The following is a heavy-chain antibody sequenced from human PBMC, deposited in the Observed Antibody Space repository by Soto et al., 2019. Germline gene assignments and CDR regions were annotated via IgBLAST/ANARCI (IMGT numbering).Heavy chain of an antibody. Sequence: GGSLRLSCAASGFSFSDYSMNWVRQAPGKGLEWLSYISRSGSLNYYADSVKGRFTISRDNAKNSLYLEMNSVRDEDTAMYYCARDLEYSSSWYYYYGLDVWGHGTAVTV. V-gene: IGHV3-48*02. CDR3: ARDLEYSSSWYYYYGLDV. J-gene: IGHJ6*02. CDR1: GFSFSDYS. CDR2: ISRSGSLN. D-gene: IGHD6-6*01.